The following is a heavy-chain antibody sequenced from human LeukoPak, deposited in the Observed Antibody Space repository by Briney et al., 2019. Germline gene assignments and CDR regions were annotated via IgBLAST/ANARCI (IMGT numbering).Heavy chain of an antibody. D-gene: IGHD5-24*01. CDR1: GFTVSSNY. J-gene: IGHJ4*02. CDR2: IYINGRT. V-gene: IGHV3-53*01. Sequence: SGGSLRLSCAASGFTVSSNYMSWVRQAPGKGLEWVSIIYINGRTYYADSVKGRFTISRDNSKSTLYLQMKSLRAEDTAVYYCARGDGYNFFDYWGQGTLVTVSS. CDR3: ARGDGYNFFDY.